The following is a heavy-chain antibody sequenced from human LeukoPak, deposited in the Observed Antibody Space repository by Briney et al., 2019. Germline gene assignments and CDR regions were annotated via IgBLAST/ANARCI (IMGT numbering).Heavy chain of an antibody. D-gene: IGHD5-24*01. CDR2: INPNSGGT. CDR1: GGTFSSYA. Sequence: ASVKVSCKASGGTFSSYAISWVRQAPGQGLEWMGWINPNSGGTNYAQKFQGRVSMTRDTSISTAYMELSRLRSDDTAVYYCARNTINWFDPWGQGVLVTVSS. V-gene: IGHV1-2*02. CDR3: ARNTINWFDP. J-gene: IGHJ5*02.